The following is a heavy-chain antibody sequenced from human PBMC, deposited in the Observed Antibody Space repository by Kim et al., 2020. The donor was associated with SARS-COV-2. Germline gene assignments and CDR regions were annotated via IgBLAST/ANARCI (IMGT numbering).Heavy chain of an antibody. V-gene: IGHV3-30*08. D-gene: IGHD3-10*01. CDR3: TTELGSVSGSSAPDY. J-gene: IGHJ4*02. Sequence: DAMKGRFTVSRDNTKNTVYLQMNSLRPEEAAVYYCTTELGSVSGSSAPDYWGQGTLVTVSS.